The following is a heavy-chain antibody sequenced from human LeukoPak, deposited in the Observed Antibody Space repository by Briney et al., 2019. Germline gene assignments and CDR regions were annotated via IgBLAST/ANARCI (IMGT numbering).Heavy chain of an antibody. J-gene: IGHJ4*02. CDR1: GFTFSSYG. D-gene: IGHD3-16*01. CDR3: AAWGRDPLDY. CDR2: IWYDGSNK. V-gene: IGHV3-33*01. Sequence: GGSLRLSCAASGFTFSSYGMHWVRQAPGKGLEGVAVIWYDGSNKYYADSVKGRFTISRDNYKNTLYLQMNSLRAEDTAVYYCAAWGRDPLDYWGQGTLVTVSS.